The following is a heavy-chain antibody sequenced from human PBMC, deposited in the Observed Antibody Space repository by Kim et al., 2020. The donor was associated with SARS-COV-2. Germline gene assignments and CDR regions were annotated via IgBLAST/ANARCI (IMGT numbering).Heavy chain of an antibody. J-gene: IGHJ4*02. D-gene: IGHD4-17*01. CDR2: TRNKANSYTT. V-gene: IGHV3-72*01. CDR1: GFTFSDHY. Sequence: GGSLRLSCAASGFTFSDHYMDWVRQAPGKGLEWVGRTRNKANSYTTEYAASVKGRFTISRDDSKNSLYLQMNSLKTEDTAVYYCARVLTDYGDYVFGCWGQGTLVTVSS. CDR3: ARVLTDYGDYVFGC.